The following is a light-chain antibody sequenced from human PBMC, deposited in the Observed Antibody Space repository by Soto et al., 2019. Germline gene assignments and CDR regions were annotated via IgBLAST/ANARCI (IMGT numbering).Light chain of an antibody. CDR2: GAS. Sequence: EIVLTQSPATLSSFPGDRVTLSCRASQSVSNNYLAWYQQKPGQAPRLLIYGASNRATGIPDRFSGSGSGTDFTLTISRLEPEDFAVYYWQQYGSSGTFGQGPKVDIK. CDR3: QQYGSSGT. V-gene: IGKV3-20*01. CDR1: QSVSNNY. J-gene: IGKJ1*01.